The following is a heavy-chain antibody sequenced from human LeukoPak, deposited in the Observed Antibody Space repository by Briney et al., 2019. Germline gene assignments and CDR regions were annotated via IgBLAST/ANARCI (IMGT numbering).Heavy chain of an antibody. CDR3: ARDLYSRSWYFVSPGGY. D-gene: IGHD6-13*01. V-gene: IGHV3-53*01. Sequence: GGSLRLSCAASGFTVSSNYMSWVRQAPGKGLEWVSVIYSGGSTYYADSVKGRFTISRDNSKNTLYLQMNSLRAEDTAVYYCARDLYSRSWYFVSPGGYWGQGTLVTVSS. CDR1: GFTVSSNY. CDR2: IYSGGST. J-gene: IGHJ4*02.